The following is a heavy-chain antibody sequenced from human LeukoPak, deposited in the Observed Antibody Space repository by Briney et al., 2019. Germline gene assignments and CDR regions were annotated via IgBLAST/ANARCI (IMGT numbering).Heavy chain of an antibody. CDR1: GFTLSGAA. CDR3: RAAVAGDHFDL. D-gene: IGHD6-19*01. Sequence: GGSLKLSCAASGFTLSGAAMHWVRQASGKGLEWLGRIRSKADSYTTAYAASVKGRFTVSRDDSKNTAYPQMNSLKTEDTAVYYCRAAVAGDHFDLWGRGTLVTVSS. CDR2: IRSKADSYTT. J-gene: IGHJ2*01. V-gene: IGHV3-73*01.